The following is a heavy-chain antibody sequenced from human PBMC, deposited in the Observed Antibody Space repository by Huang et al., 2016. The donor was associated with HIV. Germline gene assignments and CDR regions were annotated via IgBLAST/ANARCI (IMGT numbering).Heavy chain of an antibody. D-gene: IGHD4-4*01. CDR3: ARDPYYSNRWKRNDASFL. J-gene: IGHJ3*01. Sequence: QVQLVQSGGEVMQPGASVRVSCKASGYDFGSYGMGWVRQAPGQGLAGLGGIGSDSRDTSAAQKFQGRVTMTTDTSTTTTYMELRSLRSDDTAMYYCARDPYYSNRWKRNDASFLWGQGTMITVSS. CDR1: GYDFGSYG. CDR2: IGSDSRDT. V-gene: IGHV1-18*01.